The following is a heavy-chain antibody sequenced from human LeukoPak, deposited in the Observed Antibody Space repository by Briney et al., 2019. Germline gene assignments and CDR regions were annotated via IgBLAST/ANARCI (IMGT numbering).Heavy chain of an antibody. Sequence: GASVKVSCKASGYTFTSYDINWVRQATGQGLEWMGWMNPNSGNTGYAQKFQGRVTITRNTSISTAYMELSSLRSEDTAVYYCARGLLHSSGNIYYYYYMDVWGKGTTVTVSS. CDR3: ARGLLHSSGNIYYYYYMDV. V-gene: IGHV1-8*03. J-gene: IGHJ6*03. D-gene: IGHD6-19*01. CDR2: MNPNSGNT. CDR1: GYTFTSYD.